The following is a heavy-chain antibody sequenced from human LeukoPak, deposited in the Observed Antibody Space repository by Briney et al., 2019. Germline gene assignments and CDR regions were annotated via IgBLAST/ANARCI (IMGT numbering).Heavy chain of an antibody. CDR3: ARVDILTGYDY. D-gene: IGHD3-9*01. J-gene: IGHJ4*02. V-gene: IGHV4-39*07. CDR2: IYYNGDT. CDR1: SGSISSTTYY. Sequence: SETLSLTCTVSSGSISSTTYYWAWIRQPPGKGLEWIGSIYYNGDTYYNPSLKSRVTISVDTSKNQFSLKLSSVTAADTAVYYCARVDILTGYDYWGQGTLVTVSS.